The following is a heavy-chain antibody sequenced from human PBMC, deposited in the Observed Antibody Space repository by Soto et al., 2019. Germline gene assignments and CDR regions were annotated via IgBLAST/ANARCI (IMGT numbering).Heavy chain of an antibody. J-gene: IGHJ4*02. CDR1: GFPFSSYG. Sequence: QVQLVESGGGVVQPGRSLRLSCAASGFPFSSYGMHWVRQAPVKGLDWVGVIWYDGSNKDYAESVKGRFTISRDNSKNMLYLQMNSLRADDTAVYYCANSINWGQGTLVTVSS. CDR2: IWYDGSNK. CDR3: ANSIN. V-gene: IGHV3-33*03.